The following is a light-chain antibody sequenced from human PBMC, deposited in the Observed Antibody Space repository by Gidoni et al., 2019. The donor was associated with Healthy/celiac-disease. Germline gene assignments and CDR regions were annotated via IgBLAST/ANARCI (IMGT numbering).Light chain of an antibody. V-gene: IGKV3-20*01. Sequence: IVLTQSLCTLSLSPRDRATLSCRACQSVSASYLAWYQQKPGPAPSLLIYGASSRATGIPDRFSASGSGTDFTLTISSLEPEAFAVYYCQQYGSSPRFTFGPGTKVDIK. J-gene: IGKJ3*01. CDR3: QQYGSSPRFT. CDR2: GAS. CDR1: QSVSASY.